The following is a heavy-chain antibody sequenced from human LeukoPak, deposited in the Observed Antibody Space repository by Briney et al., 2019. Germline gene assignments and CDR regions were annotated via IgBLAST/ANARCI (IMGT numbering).Heavy chain of an antibody. D-gene: IGHD3-3*01. CDR2: IIPILGIA. CDR3: ARDINDFWSGHLHDY. V-gene: IGHV1-69*04. J-gene: IGHJ4*02. Sequence: ASVKVSCKASGGTFSSYAISWVRQAPGQGLEWMGRIIPILGIANYAQKFQGRVTITADKSTSTAYMELSSLRSEDTAVYCCARDINDFWSGHLHDYWGQGTLVTVSS. CDR1: GGTFSSYA.